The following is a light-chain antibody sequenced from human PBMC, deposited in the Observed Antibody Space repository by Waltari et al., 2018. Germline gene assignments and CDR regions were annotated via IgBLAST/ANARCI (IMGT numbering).Light chain of an antibody. V-gene: IGLV3-1*01. Sequence: SFELTQTPSVSVSPGQTASITCSGDNLGQKYACWYQQKAGKSPVLVIYQDTKRPSGIPERFSGSNSGNTATLTIRGTQALDEADYYCQAWDSTTGVFGTGTKVTVL. CDR3: QAWDSTTGV. CDR2: QDT. J-gene: IGLJ1*01. CDR1: NLGQKY.